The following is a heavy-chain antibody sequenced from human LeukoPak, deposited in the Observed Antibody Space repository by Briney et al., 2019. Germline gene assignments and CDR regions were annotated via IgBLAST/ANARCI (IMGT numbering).Heavy chain of an antibody. J-gene: IGHJ4*02. CDR3: ASNTATVFDY. CDR2: VYYSGST. Sequence: SETLSLTCTVSGDFITAYYWSWIRQPPGKGLEWIGYVYYSGSTEYNPSLRSRVTISLEKSKHQFSLNLTSVTAADTAVYYCASNTATVFDYWGQGALVTVSS. CDR1: GDFITAYY. V-gene: IGHV4-59*01. D-gene: IGHD2-21*02.